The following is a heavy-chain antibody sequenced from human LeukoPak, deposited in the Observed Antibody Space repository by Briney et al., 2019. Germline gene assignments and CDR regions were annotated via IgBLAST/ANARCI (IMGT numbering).Heavy chain of an antibody. CDR1: GGTFSSYA. CDR2: IIPIFGTA. D-gene: IGHD3/OR15-3a*01. CDR3: AREGYDFWTGSTRYFAY. V-gene: IGHV1-69*13. Sequence: GASVKVSCKASGGTFSSYAISWVRQAPGQGLEWMGGIIPIFGTANYAQKFQGRVTITADESTSTAYMELSSLRSEDTAVYYCAREGYDFWTGSTRYFAYWGQGTLVTVSS. J-gene: IGHJ4*02.